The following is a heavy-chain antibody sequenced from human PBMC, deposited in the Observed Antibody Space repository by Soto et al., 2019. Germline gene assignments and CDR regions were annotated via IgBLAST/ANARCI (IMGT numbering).Heavy chain of an antibody. V-gene: IGHV3-30-3*01. D-gene: IGHD1-26*01. CDR3: ARDPVGWELLNYFDY. Sequence: QVQLVESGGGVVQPGRSLRLSCAASGFTFSSYAMHWVRQAPCKGLEWVAVISYDGSNKYYADSVKGRFTISRDNSKNTLYLQMNSLRAEDTAVYYCARDPVGWELLNYFDYWGQGTLVTVSS. J-gene: IGHJ4*02. CDR2: ISYDGSNK. CDR1: GFTFSSYA.